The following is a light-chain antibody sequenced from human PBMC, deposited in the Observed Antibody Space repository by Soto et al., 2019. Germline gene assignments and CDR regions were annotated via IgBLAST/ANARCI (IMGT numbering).Light chain of an antibody. CDR3: QQYGSSPT. J-gene: IGKJ1*01. V-gene: IGKV3-20*01. CDR1: QSVTSNY. CDR2: GAS. Sequence: EIRLTQSPGTLSLSPGERATLSCRASQSVTSNYLAWYQQKPGQAPSLVIYGASSRATGIPDRFSGSGSGTDFTLTISKLEPEDSAVYYCQQYGSSPTFGQGTKVEIK.